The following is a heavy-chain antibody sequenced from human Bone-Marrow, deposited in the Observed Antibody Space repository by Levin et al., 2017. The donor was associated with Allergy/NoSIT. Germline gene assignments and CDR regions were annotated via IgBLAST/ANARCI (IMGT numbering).Heavy chain of an antibody. J-gene: IGHJ6*02. CDR1: GGSFSSYG. Sequence: SVKVSCKASGGSFSSYGLSWMRQVPGQGPEWMGGIIPNFGTAYYAQDFQGRVKISADVSTTTAYMELSSLRSEDTAVYYCARAVPFCNSTSCYTDYYSGMGVWGQGTTVTVSS. CDR2: IIPNFGTA. V-gene: IGHV1-69*13. CDR3: ARAVPFCNSTSCYTDYYSGMGV. D-gene: IGHD2/OR15-2a*01.